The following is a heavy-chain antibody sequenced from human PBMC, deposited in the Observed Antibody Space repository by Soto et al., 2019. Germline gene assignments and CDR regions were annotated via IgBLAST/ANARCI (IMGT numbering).Heavy chain of an antibody. J-gene: IGHJ5*02. CDR2: INPSGGST. V-gene: IGHV1-46*01. D-gene: IGHD3-9*01. CDR3: ARDHDILTGYPYNWFDP. CDR1: GYTFTSYY. Sequence: ASVKVSCKASGYTFTSYYMHWVRQAPGQGLEWMGIINPSGGSTSYAQKFQGRVTMTRDTSTSTVYMELSSLRSEDTAVYYCARDHDILTGYPYNWFDPWGQGTLVTVSS.